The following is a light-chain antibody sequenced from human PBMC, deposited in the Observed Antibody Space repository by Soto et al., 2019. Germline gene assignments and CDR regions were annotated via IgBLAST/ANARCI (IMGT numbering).Light chain of an antibody. CDR1: SSDVGGYNY. CDR3: SSYTSSSTLV. V-gene: IGLV2-14*01. J-gene: IGLJ1*01. CDR2: DVS. Sequence: QSALTQPASVSGSPGQSITISCTGTSSDVGGYNYVSWYQQHPGKAPKPMIYDVSNRPSGVSNRFSGSKSGNTASLTISGLQAEDEADYYCSSYTSSSTLVFGTGTRSPS.